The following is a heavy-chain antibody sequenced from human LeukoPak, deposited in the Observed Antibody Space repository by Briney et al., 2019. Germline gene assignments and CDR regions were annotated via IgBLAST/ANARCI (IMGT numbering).Heavy chain of an antibody. V-gene: IGHV3-9*03. CDR1: GFTFDDYA. CDR3: AKGRQLWLQDAFDI. Sequence: PGRSLRLSCAASGFTFDDYAMHWVRQAPGKGLEWVSGISWNSGSIGYADSVKGRFTISRDNAKNSLYLQMNSLRAEDMALYYCAKGRQLWLQDAFDIWGQGTMVTVSS. CDR2: ISWNSGSI. D-gene: IGHD5-18*01. J-gene: IGHJ3*02.